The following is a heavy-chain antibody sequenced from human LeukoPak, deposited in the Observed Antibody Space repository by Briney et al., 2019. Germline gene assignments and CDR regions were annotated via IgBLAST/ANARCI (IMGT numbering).Heavy chain of an antibody. J-gene: IGHJ4*02. CDR1: GYTFTGHY. CDR3: AKRYCSGGSCYAMVEDY. D-gene: IGHD2-15*01. V-gene: IGHV1-2*02. CDR2: INPHSGGT. Sequence: ASLKVSCKASGYTFTGHYMHWVRQAPGQGLEWMGWINPHSGGTNYAQKFQGRVTMTRDTSISTAYMELSRLRSDDTAVYYCAKRYCSGGSCYAMVEDYWGQGTLVTVSS.